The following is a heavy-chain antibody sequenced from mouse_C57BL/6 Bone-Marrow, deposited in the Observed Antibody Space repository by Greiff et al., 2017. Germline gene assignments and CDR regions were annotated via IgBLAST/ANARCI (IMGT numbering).Heavy chain of an antibody. CDR3: SRDLGSSYVEWYFDG. Sequence: QVQLQQPGAELVRPGSSVKLSCKASGYTFTSYWMHWVKQRPIQGLEWIGNIDPSDSDTHYNQKFKDKATLTVDKSSSTAYMQLSSLTSEDSAVYYCSRDLGSSYVEWYFDGWGTGTTVTVSS. V-gene: IGHV1-52*01. D-gene: IGHD1-1*01. CDR1: GYTFTSYW. CDR2: IDPSDSDT. J-gene: IGHJ1*03.